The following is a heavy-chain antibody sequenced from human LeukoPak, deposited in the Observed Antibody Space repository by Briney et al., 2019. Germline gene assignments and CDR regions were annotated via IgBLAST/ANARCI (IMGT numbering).Heavy chain of an antibody. V-gene: IGHV3-74*01. CDR2: INPAGNYA. CDR3: VRDWDHYDFDS. D-gene: IGHD3-3*01. Sequence: GGSLRLSCAASGFTFSNYWIPWVRQAPGKGLVWVSRINPAGNYANYADSVKDRFTISRDNAKNTVYLQMNSLRAEDTALFYCVRDWDHYDFDSWGQGTLVTVSS. J-gene: IGHJ5*01. CDR1: GFTFSNYW.